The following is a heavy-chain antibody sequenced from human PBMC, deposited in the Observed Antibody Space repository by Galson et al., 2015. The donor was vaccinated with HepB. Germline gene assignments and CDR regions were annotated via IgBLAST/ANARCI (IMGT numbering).Heavy chain of an antibody. D-gene: IGHD3-10*01. J-gene: IGHJ4*02. CDR3: GARRFGKLYFDY. Sequence: SVKVSCKASGFTFTSSAVQWVRQARGQRLEWIGWTVVGNGNTNYAQKFQERVTVTRDMSTDTAYMELSSLTYEDTAVYFCGARRFGKLYFDYWGQGTQATVSS. CDR2: TVVGNGNT. V-gene: IGHV1-58*01. CDR1: GFTFTSSA.